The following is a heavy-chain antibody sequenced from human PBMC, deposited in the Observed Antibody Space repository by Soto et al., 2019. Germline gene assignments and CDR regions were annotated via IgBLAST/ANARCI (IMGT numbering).Heavy chain of an antibody. J-gene: IGHJ4*02. CDR3: VKGEYYYDGSAYYPFDY. D-gene: IGHD3-22*01. Sequence: PGGSLRLSCAVSGFTFSDYYMSWMRQAPGKGLEWVSYISSSSSYTNYADSVKGRFTISRDNAKNSLYLQMNSLRPEDTAVYYCVKGEYYYDGSAYYPFDYWGQGRMVTVSS. CDR2: ISSSSSYT. V-gene: IGHV3-11*06. CDR1: GFTFSDYY.